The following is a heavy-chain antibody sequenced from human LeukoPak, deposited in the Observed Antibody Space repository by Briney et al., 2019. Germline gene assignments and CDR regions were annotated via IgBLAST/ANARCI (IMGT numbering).Heavy chain of an antibody. CDR2: INPNSAGT. V-gene: IGHV1-2*02. CDR3: AREYSSSSSFDY. D-gene: IGHD6-6*01. CDR1: GYTFTGYY. J-gene: IGHJ4*02. Sequence: ASVKVSCKASGYTFTGYYIQWVRQAPGQGLEWVGWINPNSAGTRYAQKFQGRVTMTRDTSIATAYMELSSLRSDDTAVYYCAREYSSSSSFDYWGQGSLVTVSS.